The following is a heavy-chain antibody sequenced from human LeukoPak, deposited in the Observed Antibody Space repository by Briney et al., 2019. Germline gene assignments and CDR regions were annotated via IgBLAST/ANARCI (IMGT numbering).Heavy chain of an antibody. CDR3: ARALGYCTNGVCYPVGYYYYYMDV. D-gene: IGHD2-8*01. J-gene: IGHJ6*03. V-gene: IGHV3-48*01. CDR1: GFTFNTYS. CDR2: ISRSTSTI. Sequence: GGSLRLSCAASGFTFNTYSMNWVRQAPGKGLEWVSYISRSTSTIYYADSVKGRFTISRDNSKNTLYLQMNSLRAEDTAVYYCARALGYCTNGVCYPVGYYYYYMDVWGKGTTVTISS.